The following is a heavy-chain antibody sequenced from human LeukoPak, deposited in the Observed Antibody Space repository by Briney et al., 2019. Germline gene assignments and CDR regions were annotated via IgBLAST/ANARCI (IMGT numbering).Heavy chain of an antibody. D-gene: IGHD3-10*01. Sequence: SETLSLTCTVSGGSISSSIYYWGWIRQPPGKGLEWIGSIYYSGSTYYNPSLKSRVTISVDTSKNQCSLKLSSVTAADTAVYYCARRVDGSGPHDHWGQGTLVTVSS. J-gene: IGHJ4*02. V-gene: IGHV4-39*01. CDR1: GGSISSSIYY. CDR2: IYYSGST. CDR3: ARRVDGSGPHDH.